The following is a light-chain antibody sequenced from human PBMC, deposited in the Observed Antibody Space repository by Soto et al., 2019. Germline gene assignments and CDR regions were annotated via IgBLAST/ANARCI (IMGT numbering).Light chain of an antibody. CDR1: QNINMY. CDR2: GAS. CDR3: QQGHNTPHT. J-gene: IGKJ2*01. Sequence: DIAMTQSPSSLSASVGDRVTITCRASQNINMYLNWYQQKSGKAPKFLIYGASNLQSGVPSRFRGGGSGTHFTLTITSLQPEDFATYYCQQGHNTPHTFGQGTKVEIK. V-gene: IGKV1-39*01.